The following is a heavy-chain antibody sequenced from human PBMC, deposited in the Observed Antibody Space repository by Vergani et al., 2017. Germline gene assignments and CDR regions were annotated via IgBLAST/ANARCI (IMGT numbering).Heavy chain of an antibody. CDR1: GGSISSYY. J-gene: IGHJ4*02. CDR2: IYTSGST. CDR3: ARQRFRQWLGFDY. D-gene: IGHD6-19*01. V-gene: IGHV4-4*09. Sequence: QVQLQESGPGLVKPSETLSLTCTVSGGSISSYYWSWIRQPPGKGLEWIGYIYTSGSTNYNPAPKSQVTISVDTSKNQFSLKLSSVTAADTAVYYCARQRFRQWLGFDYWGQGTLVTVSS.